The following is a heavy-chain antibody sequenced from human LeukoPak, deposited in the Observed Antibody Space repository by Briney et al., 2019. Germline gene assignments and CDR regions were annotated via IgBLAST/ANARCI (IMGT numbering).Heavy chain of an antibody. V-gene: IGHV3-11*06. D-gene: IGHD6-19*01. Sequence: GGSLRLSCAASGFTFSDYYMSWIRQAPGKGLEWVSYISSSSSYTNYADSVKGRFTISGDNAKNSLYLQMNSLRAEDTAVYYCARSPMGAVAGTPVVYWGQGTLVTVSS. J-gene: IGHJ4*02. CDR3: ARSPMGAVAGTPVVY. CDR1: GFTFSDYY. CDR2: ISSSSSYT.